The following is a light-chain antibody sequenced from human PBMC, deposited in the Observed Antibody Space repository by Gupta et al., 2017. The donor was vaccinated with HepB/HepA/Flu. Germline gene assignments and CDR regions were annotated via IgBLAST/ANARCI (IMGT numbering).Light chain of an antibody. CDR1: QSVLYSSNNKNY. Sequence: DIVMTQSPDSLAASLGERATINCKSSQSVLYSSNNKNYLAWYQQKPGQPPKVLIYWASTRESGVPYRFSGSGSEIDFTLTISSLQAEDVAVYYCQQYYTSPYTFGQGTKLEIK. J-gene: IGKJ2*01. CDR2: WAS. CDR3: QQYYTSPYT. V-gene: IGKV4-1*01.